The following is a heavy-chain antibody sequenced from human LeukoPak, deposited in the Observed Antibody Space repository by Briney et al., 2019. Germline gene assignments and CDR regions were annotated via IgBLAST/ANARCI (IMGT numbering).Heavy chain of an antibody. V-gene: IGHV3-23*01. CDR2: ISGSGGST. Sequence: PGGSLRLSCAASGFTFSSYAMSWVRQAPGKGLEWVSAISGSGGSTYYADSVKGRFTISRDNSKNTLYLQMNSLRAEDTAVYYCAKDLITMVRGVGDAFDIWGQGTMVTVSS. CDR3: AKDLITMVRGVGDAFDI. D-gene: IGHD3-10*01. J-gene: IGHJ3*02. CDR1: GFTFSSYA.